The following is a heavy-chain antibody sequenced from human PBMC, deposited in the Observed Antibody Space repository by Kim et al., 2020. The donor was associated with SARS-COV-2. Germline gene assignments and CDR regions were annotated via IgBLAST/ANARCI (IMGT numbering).Heavy chain of an antibody. CDR1: GYTFTSYY. D-gene: IGHD6-13*01. CDR2: INPNDGST. J-gene: IGHJ4*02. CDR3: ATVPGIAAAGSRLDY. Sequence: ASVKVSCKASGYTFTSYYMHWVRQAPGQGLEWMGIINPNDGSTSYAQKFQGRVTMTRDTSTSTVYMELSSLRSEDTAVYYCATVPGIAAAGSRLDYWGQGTLVTVSS. V-gene: IGHV1-46*01.